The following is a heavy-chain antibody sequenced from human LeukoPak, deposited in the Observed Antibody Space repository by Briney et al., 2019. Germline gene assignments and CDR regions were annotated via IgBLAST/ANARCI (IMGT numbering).Heavy chain of an antibody. CDR2: IIPIFGTA. V-gene: IGHV1-69*13. CDR3: ARDTTSYCSGGSCYSVFDY. J-gene: IGHJ4*02. D-gene: IGHD2-15*01. Sequence: SVKVSCKASGGTFSSYAISWVRQAPGQGLEWMGGIIPIFGTANYAQKFQGRVTITAGESTSTAYMELSSLRSEDTAVYYCARDTTSYCSGGSCYSVFDYWGQGTLVTVSS. CDR1: GGTFSSYA.